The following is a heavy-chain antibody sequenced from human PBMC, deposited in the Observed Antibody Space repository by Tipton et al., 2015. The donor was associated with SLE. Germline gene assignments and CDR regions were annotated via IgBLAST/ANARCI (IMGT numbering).Heavy chain of an antibody. CDR2: INTDGSLA. V-gene: IGHV3-74*01. CDR1: GFTFNSFW. D-gene: IGHD7-27*01. J-gene: IGHJ4*02. Sequence: SLRLSCAASGFTFNSFWMHWVRQVPGKGLMWVSRINTDGSLANYADSVKGRFTISRENAKNSLYLQMNSLRAGDTAVYYCARSNWGFDYWGQGTLVTVSS. CDR3: ARSNWGFDY.